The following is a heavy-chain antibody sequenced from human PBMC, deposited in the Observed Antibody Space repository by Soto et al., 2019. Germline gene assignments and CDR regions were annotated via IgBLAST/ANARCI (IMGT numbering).Heavy chain of an antibody. J-gene: IGHJ4*02. D-gene: IGHD3-16*01. CDR1: GFTFSSYA. V-gene: IGHV3-23*01. Sequence: AGGSLRLSCAASGFTFSSYAMSWVRQAPGKGLEWVSTISVSGGSTYYPDSVKGRFTISRDNSKNTLYLQMNSLRAEDTAVYYCAKQDRLGEFLDYWGQGTLVTVSS. CDR3: AKQDRLGEFLDY. CDR2: ISVSGGST.